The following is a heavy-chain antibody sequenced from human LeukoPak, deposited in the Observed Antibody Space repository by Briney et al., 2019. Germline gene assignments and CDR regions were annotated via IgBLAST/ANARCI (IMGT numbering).Heavy chain of an antibody. CDR2: IKEDGSDK. J-gene: IGHJ4*02. Sequence: GGSLRLSCAASGFTFSSYWMSWVRQAPGKGLEWVADIKEDGSDKYYVDSVKGRFTISRDNAKNSMYLQMNSLRAEDTAVYYCAINGHYLDSWGQGTLVTVSS. V-gene: IGHV3-7*01. CDR1: GFTFSSYW. D-gene: IGHD2-8*01. CDR3: AINGHYLDS.